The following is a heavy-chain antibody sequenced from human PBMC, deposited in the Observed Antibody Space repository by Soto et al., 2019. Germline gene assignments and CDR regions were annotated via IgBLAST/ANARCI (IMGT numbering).Heavy chain of an antibody. CDR2: IIPIFGTA. CDR3: ARELAYSSSWSNWFDP. D-gene: IGHD6-13*01. J-gene: IGHJ5*02. Sequence: SVKVSCKASVGTFSSYAIGWVRQAPGQGLEWMGGIIPIFGTANYAQKFQGRVTITADESTSTAYMELSSLRSEDTAVYYCARELAYSSSWSNWFDPWGQGTLVTVS. V-gene: IGHV1-69*13. CDR1: VGTFSSYA.